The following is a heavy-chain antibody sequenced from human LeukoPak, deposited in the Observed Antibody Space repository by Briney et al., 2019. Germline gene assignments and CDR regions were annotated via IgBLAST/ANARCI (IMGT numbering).Heavy chain of an antibody. D-gene: IGHD2-2*01. Sequence: SGRSLRLSCAASGFTFDDYAMHWVRQAPGKGLEWVSGISWNSGSIGYADSVKGRFTISRDNAKNSLYLQMNSLRAEDTALYYCAKDIGVLPAAGYFDLWGRGTLVTVSS. J-gene: IGHJ2*01. CDR2: ISWNSGSI. CDR1: GFTFDDYA. V-gene: IGHV3-9*01. CDR3: AKDIGVLPAAGYFDL.